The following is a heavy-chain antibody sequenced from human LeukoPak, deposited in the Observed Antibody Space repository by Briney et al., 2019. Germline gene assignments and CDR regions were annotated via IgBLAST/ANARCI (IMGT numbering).Heavy chain of an antibody. CDR3: ARVLVWRTGAMDV. D-gene: IGHD3-16*01. J-gene: IGHJ6*02. V-gene: IGHV3-48*01. CDR2: ISSSSSPI. CDR1: GFTFSSYS. Sequence: LSGASLRLSRAASGFTFSSYSMSSVRHAPGEWLEWGSYISSSSSPIYYADSVKGRFTISRDNAKNSLYLQMNSLGAEDTAVYYCARVLVWRTGAMDVWGQGTTVTVSS.